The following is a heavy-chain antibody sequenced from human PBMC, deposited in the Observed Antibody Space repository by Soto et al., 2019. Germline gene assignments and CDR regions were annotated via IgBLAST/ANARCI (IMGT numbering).Heavy chain of an antibody. D-gene: IGHD3-10*01. CDR3: GRVMRSLLSITALDT. V-gene: IGHV1-46*01. CDR2: IDPSGGKT. J-gene: IGHJ5*02. Sequence: RASVKVSFKASGYTFTRDQIHWVRQAPGQGLEWMGMIDPSGGKTNYAQKFQGRVTMTRDTSTSTVYMALSSLRSEDTAIYFCGRVMRSLLSITALDTWGQGTPVTVSS. CDR1: GYTFTRDQ.